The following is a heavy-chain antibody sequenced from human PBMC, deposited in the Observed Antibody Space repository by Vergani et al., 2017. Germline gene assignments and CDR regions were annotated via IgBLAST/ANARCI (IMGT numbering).Heavy chain of an antibody. CDR2: ISGSGGST. J-gene: IGHJ4*02. D-gene: IGHD2-21*02. V-gene: IGHV3-23*04. CDR3: AKDHGAYCGGDCYSGFDY. CDR1: GFTFSSYA. Sequence: VQLVESGGGVVQPGRSLRLSCAASGFTFSSYAMSWVRQAPGKGLEWVSAISGSGGSTYYADSVKGRFTISRDNSKNTLYLQMNSLRAEDTAVYYCAKDHGAYCGGDCYSGFDYWGQGTLVTVSS.